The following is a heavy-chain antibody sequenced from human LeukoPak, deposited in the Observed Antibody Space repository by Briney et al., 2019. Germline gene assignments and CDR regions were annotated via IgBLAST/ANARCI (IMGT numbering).Heavy chain of an antibody. CDR1: GFTFSFYS. D-gene: IGHD1-26*01. J-gene: IGHJ4*02. CDR3: ARDIGGSYSAIDY. Sequence: PGGSLRLSCAGSGFTFSFYSSNWVRQAPGRGLEWVSFISGSGSDIFYADSVKGRFTISRDNAKNSVSLQMDSLRGDDTAVYYCARDIGGSYSAIDYWGQGTLVTVSS. CDR2: ISGSGSDI. V-gene: IGHV3-21*05.